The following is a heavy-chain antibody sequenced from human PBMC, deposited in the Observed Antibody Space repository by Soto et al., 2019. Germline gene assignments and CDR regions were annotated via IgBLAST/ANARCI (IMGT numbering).Heavy chain of an antibody. D-gene: IGHD4-4*01. CDR2: IYQSGST. V-gene: IGHV4-30-2*01. CDR3: ATQSYSNSGAYYYYAMDV. J-gene: IGHJ6*02. Sequence: SETLSLTCAVSGGSISGGGYSWSWIRQPPGKGLEWIGYIYQSGSTYYNASLKSRVTISVDRSRNQFSLKLSSVTAADTAVYFCATQSYSNSGAYYYYAMDVWGQGITVTVSS. CDR1: GGSISGGGYS.